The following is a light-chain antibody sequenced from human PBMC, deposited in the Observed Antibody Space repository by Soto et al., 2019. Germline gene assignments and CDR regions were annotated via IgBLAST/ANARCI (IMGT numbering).Light chain of an antibody. J-gene: IGKJ1*01. V-gene: IGKV3-20*01. Sequence: VLTQSPGTLSLSPGERATLSCRASQSVSSSYLAWYRQKPGQAARLLIYGASSRGTGIPDRFSGSGSGTDFTLTISRLEPDDLAVYYCQPYGSSRWTFGQGTKVDIK. CDR3: QPYGSSRWT. CDR1: QSVSSSY. CDR2: GAS.